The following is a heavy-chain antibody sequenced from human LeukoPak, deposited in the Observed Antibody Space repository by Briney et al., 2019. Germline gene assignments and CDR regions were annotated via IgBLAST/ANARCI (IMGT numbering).Heavy chain of an antibody. CDR2: IYYSGST. Sequence: PSETLSLTCTVSGGSISSYYWSWIRQPPGKGLEWIGYIYYSGSTNYNPSLKSRVTISVDTSKNQFSLKLSSVTAADTAVYYCASDRGSGYRFDYWGQGTLVTVSS. D-gene: IGHD3-22*01. V-gene: IGHV4-59*01. J-gene: IGHJ4*02. CDR3: ASDRGSGYRFDY. CDR1: GGSISSYY.